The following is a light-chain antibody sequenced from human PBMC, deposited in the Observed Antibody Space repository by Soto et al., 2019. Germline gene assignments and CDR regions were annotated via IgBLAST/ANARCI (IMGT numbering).Light chain of an antibody. V-gene: IGKV1-5*01. Sequence: DIQLTQSPSALSASVGDTVTITCRASKSLMPYLAWYQQKPGRAPKLLIYDASSLQTGVPSRFSGSGSGIEFSLTISSLQPEDFATYHCQQYTSDIYSFGQGTKLQ. CDR2: DAS. CDR3: QQYTSDIYS. J-gene: IGKJ2*01. CDR1: KSLMPY.